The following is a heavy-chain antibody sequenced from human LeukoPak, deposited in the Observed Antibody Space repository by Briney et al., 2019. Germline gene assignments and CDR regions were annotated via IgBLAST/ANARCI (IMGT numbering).Heavy chain of an antibody. CDR3: AKDSEVWFGAYYFDY. J-gene: IGHJ4*02. D-gene: IGHD3-10*01. V-gene: IGHV3-30*18. Sequence: GRSLRLFCAASGFTLSIYDMHCLRQSTGKGLEGVADISYDGSNKYYADSVKGRFTISRDNSKNTLYLQMNSLRAEDTAVYYCAKDSEVWFGAYYFDYWGQGTLVTVSS. CDR1: GFTLSIYD. CDR2: ISYDGSNK.